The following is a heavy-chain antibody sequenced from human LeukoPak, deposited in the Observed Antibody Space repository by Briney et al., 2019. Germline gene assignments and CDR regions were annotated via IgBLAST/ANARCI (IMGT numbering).Heavy chain of an antibody. V-gene: IGHV3-23*01. CDR3: AKDVSSSYYFDY. CDR2: ISGSGGST. D-gene: IGHD6-13*01. Sequence: PSETLSLTCTVSGGSISSYYWSWIRQPPGKGLEWVSAISGSGGSTYYADSVKGRFTISRDNSKNTLYLQMNSLRAEDTAVYYCAKDVSSSYYFDYWGQGTLITVSS. J-gene: IGHJ4*02. CDR1: GGSISSYY.